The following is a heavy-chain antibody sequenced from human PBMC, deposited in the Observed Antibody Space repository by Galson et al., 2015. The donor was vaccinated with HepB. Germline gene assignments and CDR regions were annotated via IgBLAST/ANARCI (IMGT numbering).Heavy chain of an antibody. J-gene: IGHJ4*02. D-gene: IGHD3-9*01. Sequence: SVKVSCKASGYTFTSYGISWVRQAPGQGLEWMGWISAYNGNTNYAQKLQGRVTMTTDTSTSTAYMELRSLRSDDTAVYYCARERDILTGYYGEIDYWGQGILVTVSS. CDR3: ARERDILTGYYGEIDY. CDR2: ISAYNGNT. V-gene: IGHV1-18*04. CDR1: GYTFTSYG.